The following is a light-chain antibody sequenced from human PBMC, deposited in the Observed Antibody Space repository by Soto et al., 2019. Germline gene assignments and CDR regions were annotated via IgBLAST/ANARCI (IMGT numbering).Light chain of an antibody. V-gene: IGLV2-23*01. Sequence: QSALTQPASVSGSPGQSLTIPCTGTSSDVGGYNLVSWYQQYPGKAPKLIIYEGTKRPSAISNRFSGSRSGNTASLTVSGLQAGDEADYYCCSYAGRATWVFGGGTKVTVL. CDR2: EGT. CDR1: SSDVGGYNL. CDR3: CSYAGRATWV. J-gene: IGLJ3*02.